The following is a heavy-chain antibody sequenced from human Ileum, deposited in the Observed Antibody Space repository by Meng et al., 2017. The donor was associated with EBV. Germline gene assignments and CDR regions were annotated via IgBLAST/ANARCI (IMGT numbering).Heavy chain of an antibody. J-gene: IGHJ4*02. V-gene: IGHV4-4*02. Sequence: QVQLQASGPGRVKPSGPVSPTCTFLGGSVNGHPWWSWVRQPPGEGLEWIGQIYHSGATNYNPSLKSRVTISVDTSENQFSLELNSVTAADTAVYYCARIPYGDIYSAYFDYWSPGTLVTVSS. CDR2: IYHSGAT. D-gene: IGHD2-21*02. CDR3: ARIPYGDIYSAYFDY. CDR1: GGSVNGHPW.